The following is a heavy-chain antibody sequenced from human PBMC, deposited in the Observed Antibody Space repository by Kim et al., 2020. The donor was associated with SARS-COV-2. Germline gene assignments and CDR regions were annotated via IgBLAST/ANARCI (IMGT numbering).Heavy chain of an antibody. V-gene: IGHV3-21*01. J-gene: IGHJ6*02. CDR1: GFTFSNYN. CDR2: ISGCSTYI. CDR3: ARALGIGYGMDV. Sequence: GGSLRLSCAASGFTFSNYNMNWVRQAPGTGLEWVSSISGCSTYIYYADSLKGRFTISRDNAKNSLYLQMNSLRAEDTAVYYCARALGIGYGMDVWGQGTTVTVSS. D-gene: IGHD7-27*01.